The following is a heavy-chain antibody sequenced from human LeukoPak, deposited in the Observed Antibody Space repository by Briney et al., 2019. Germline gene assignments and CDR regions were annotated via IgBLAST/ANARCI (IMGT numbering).Heavy chain of an antibody. CDR2: INWNGGST. Sequence: PGGSLRLSCAASGFTFDDYGMSWVRHAPGKGLEWVSGINWNGGSTGYADSVKGRFTLSRDNARNSLYLQMNSLRAEDTAIYYCATSLSGWENYHYMDAWGKGTTVTIS. CDR3: ATSLSGWENYHYMDA. J-gene: IGHJ6*03. CDR1: GFTFDDYG. V-gene: IGHV3-20*04. D-gene: IGHD6-19*01.